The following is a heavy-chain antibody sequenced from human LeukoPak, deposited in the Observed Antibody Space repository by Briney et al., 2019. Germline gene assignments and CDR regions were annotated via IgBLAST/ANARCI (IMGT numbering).Heavy chain of an antibody. V-gene: IGHV3-23*01. CDR2: ISGSGGST. Sequence: PGGSLRLSCAASGFTFSSYAMSWVRQAPGKGLEWVSAISGSGGSTYYADSVKGRFTISRDNSKNTLYLQMNSLRAEDTAVYYCAKDLMDGPSSWYYYGMDVWGQGTTVTVSS. CDR1: GFTFSSYA. J-gene: IGHJ6*02. CDR3: AKDLMDGPSSWYYYGMDV. D-gene: IGHD6-13*01.